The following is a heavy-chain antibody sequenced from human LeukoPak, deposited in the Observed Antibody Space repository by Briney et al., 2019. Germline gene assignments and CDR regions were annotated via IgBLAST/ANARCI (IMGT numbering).Heavy chain of an antibody. D-gene: IGHD6-6*01. CDR2: INPSGGST. J-gene: IGHJ2*01. CDR3: VRGASSIAALNPFWYFDL. V-gene: IGHV1-46*01. Sequence: GASVNVSCKASGYTFTSYYMHWVRQGPGQGLEWMGIINPSGGSTSYAQKFQGRVTMTRDTSTNTVHMELSSLRSEDTAVFYCVRGASSIAALNPFWYFDLWGRGTLVTVSS. CDR1: GYTFTSYY.